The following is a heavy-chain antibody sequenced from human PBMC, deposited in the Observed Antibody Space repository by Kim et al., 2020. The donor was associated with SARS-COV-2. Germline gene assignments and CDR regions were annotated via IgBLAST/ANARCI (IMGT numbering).Heavy chain of an antibody. CDR1: GYTFTSYA. J-gene: IGHJ4*02. Sequence: ASVKVSCKASGYTFTSYAMHWVRQAPGQRLEWMGWINAGNGNTKYSQKFQGRVTITRDTSASTAYMELSSLRSEDTAVYYCARDLSPWAAGGGWGYWGQGTLVTVSS. D-gene: IGHD6-13*01. V-gene: IGHV1-3*01. CDR3: ARDLSPWAAGGGWGY. CDR2: INAGNGNT.